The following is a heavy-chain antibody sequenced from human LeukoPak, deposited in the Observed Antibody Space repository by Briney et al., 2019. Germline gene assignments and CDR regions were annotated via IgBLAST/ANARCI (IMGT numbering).Heavy chain of an antibody. J-gene: IGHJ4*02. D-gene: IGHD4-17*01. CDR1: GFTFSDYY. CDR2: ISGSGGAT. Sequence: PGGSLRLSCAASGFTFSDYYMSWIRQAPGKGLEWVSVISGSGGATYYADSVKGRFTISRDNSKNTLYLQMNSLRAEDTAVYYCAKTSVTTSLDYWGQGTLVTVSS. CDR3: AKTSVTTSLDY. V-gene: IGHV3-23*01.